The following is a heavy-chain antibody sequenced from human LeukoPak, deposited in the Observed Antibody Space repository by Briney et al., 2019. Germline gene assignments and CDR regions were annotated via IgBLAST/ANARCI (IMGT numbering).Heavy chain of an antibody. D-gene: IGHD3-3*01. J-gene: IGHJ5*02. V-gene: IGHV4-34*01. CDR1: GGSFSGYY. CDR3: AREGYDFWSGSKRNWFDP. Sequence: SETLSLTCAVYGGSFSGYYWSWIRQPPGKGLEWIGEINHSGSTNYNPSLKSRVTISVDTSKNQLSLKLSSVTAADTAVYYCAREGYDFWSGSKRNWFDPWGQGTLVTVSS. CDR2: INHSGST.